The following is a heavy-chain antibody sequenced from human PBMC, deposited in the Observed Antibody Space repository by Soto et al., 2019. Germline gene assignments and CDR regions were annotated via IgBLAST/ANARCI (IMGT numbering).Heavy chain of an antibody. D-gene: IGHD3-10*01. CDR2: IHHGGGF. CDR3: VRESYLWFDL. V-gene: IGHV4-38-2*02. CDR1: GYSLNSGYF. J-gene: IGHJ5*02. Sequence: SETLSLTCGVSGYSLNSGYFWGWIRQPPGRGLEWIGNIHHGGGFYRNPSLKSRLSISLDTSKNQFSLILRSVTAADTAVYYCVRESYLWFDLWGQGTPVTVSS.